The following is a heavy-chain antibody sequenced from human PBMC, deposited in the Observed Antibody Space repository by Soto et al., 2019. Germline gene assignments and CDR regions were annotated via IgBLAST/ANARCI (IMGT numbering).Heavy chain of an antibody. V-gene: IGHV1-69*02. Sequence: QVQLVQSGAEVKKPGSSVKVSCKASGGTFSSYTISWVRQAPGQGLEWMGRIIPILGIANYAQKFQGRVTITADKSTSTAYMGLSSLRSEDTAVYYCARVPAWELIGGGGGYWGQGTLVTVSS. J-gene: IGHJ4*02. CDR3: ARVPAWELIGGGGGY. CDR1: GGTFSSYT. D-gene: IGHD1-26*01. CDR2: IIPILGIA.